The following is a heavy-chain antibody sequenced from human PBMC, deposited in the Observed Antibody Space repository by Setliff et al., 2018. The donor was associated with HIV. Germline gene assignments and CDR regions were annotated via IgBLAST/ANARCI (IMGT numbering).Heavy chain of an antibody. Sequence: SGPTLVNPTQTLTLTCTFSGFSLSTSGVGVGWIRQPPGKALEWLALIYWNDDKRYRPSLKHRLTLSKDTSRDQVVLTMTNMDPVDTATYYCAHMYSSSWYLSPSEHFRHWGQGTLVTVSS. D-gene: IGHD6-13*01. V-gene: IGHV2-5*01. CDR1: GFSLSTSGVG. CDR3: AHMYSSSWYLSPSEHFRH. CDR2: IYWNDDK. J-gene: IGHJ1*01.